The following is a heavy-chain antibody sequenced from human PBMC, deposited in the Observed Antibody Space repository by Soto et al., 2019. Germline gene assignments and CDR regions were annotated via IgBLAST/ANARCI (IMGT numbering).Heavy chain of an antibody. CDR3: ARIYPQDAFDI. J-gene: IGHJ3*02. V-gene: IGHV4-59*01. Sequence: SETLSLTCTVSGGSISSYYLSWIRQPPGKGLEWIGYIYYSGSTNYNPSLKSRVTISVDTSKNQFSLKLSSVTAADTAVYYCARIYPQDAFDIWGQGTMVTVSS. CDR2: IYYSGST. CDR1: GGSISSYY.